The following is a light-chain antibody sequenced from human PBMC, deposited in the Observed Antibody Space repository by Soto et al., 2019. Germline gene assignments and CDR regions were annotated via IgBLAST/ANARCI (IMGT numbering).Light chain of an antibody. Sequence: DIVMTQSPDSLAECLGERATINCKSSQSVFYSSNNKNYLAWYQQKPGQPPKLLFYWASTRESGVPDRFSGSGSGTDFTLTISSLQAEDVAVYYCQHYYSTPRTFGQGTKVEL. CDR3: QHYYSTPRT. V-gene: IGKV4-1*01. CDR1: QSVFYSSNNKNY. J-gene: IGKJ1*01. CDR2: WAS.